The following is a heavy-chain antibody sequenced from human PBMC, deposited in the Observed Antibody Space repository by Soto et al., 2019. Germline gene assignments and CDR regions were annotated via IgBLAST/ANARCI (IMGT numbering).Heavy chain of an antibody. CDR1: GGSISTYY. CDR2: IYASGAT. V-gene: IGHV4-59*01. J-gene: IGHJ4*02. Sequence: SETLSLTCTVSGGSISTYYWSWIRQPPGGTLEWIGYIYASGATTYNPSLESRVTMSVDMPNNEFSLELTSLAAADTAVYYCARSHSFDGSIYHYYFDFWGQGTLVTVSS. D-gene: IGHD3-10*01. CDR3: ARSHSFDGSIYHYYFDF.